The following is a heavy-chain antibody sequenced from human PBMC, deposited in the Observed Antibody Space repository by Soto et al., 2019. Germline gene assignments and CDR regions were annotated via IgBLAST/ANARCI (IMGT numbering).Heavy chain of an antibody. Sequence: GGSLRLACAASGSTFSSYWMSWVRQAPGKGLEWVANIKQDGSEKYYVDSVKGRFTISRDNAKNSLYLQMNSLRAEDTAVYYCARVSIAVAGTDAFDIWGQGTMVTVSS. V-gene: IGHV3-7*01. J-gene: IGHJ3*02. CDR1: GSTFSSYW. D-gene: IGHD6-19*01. CDR2: IKQDGSEK. CDR3: ARVSIAVAGTDAFDI.